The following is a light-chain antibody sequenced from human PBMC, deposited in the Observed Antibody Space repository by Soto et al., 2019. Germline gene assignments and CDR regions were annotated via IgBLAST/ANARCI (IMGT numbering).Light chain of an antibody. CDR2: AAS. J-gene: IGKJ4*01. Sequence: IQMTQSPSSLSASLGDRGTITCRASQGISTYLNWYQQKPGKAPKRLIYAASSIHSGVPSSFSGSVSGTDFSLTINSLQPEDFVTYYCQQGYSSPLTFGGGTKVEIK. CDR1: QGISTY. CDR3: QQGYSSPLT. V-gene: IGKV1-39*01.